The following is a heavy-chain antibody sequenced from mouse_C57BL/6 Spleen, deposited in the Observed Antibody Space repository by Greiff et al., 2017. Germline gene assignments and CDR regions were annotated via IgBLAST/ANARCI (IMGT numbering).Heavy chain of an antibody. CDR2: ILPSIGRT. J-gene: IGHJ1*03. D-gene: IGHD4-1*01. CDR3: TRGTGWYFDV. V-gene: IGHV15-2*01. Sequence: SGSDLRRPGSSVKLSCKASDSAFFPISYMCWVRQKPGQGFEWIVGILPSIGRTINGEEFEDKATLDADSLSNTDFLELNSLTSEDSAIYCCTRGTGWYFDVWGTGTTVTVSS. CDR1: DSAFFPISY.